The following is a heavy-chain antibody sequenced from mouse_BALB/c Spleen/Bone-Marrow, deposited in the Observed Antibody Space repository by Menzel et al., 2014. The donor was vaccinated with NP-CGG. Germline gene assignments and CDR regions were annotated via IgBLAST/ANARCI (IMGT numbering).Heavy chain of an antibody. CDR3: NVNYYAMDY. J-gene: IGHJ4*01. V-gene: IGHV14-4*02. CDR2: IDPENGDT. Sequence: EVQLQQSEAEVVRSGASVTLSCTTSGFNIKDYYMNWVKQRPEQGLAWIGWIDPENGDTEYAPKFQGKATMTADTSSNTAYLQLSSLTSEDTAVYYCNVNYYAMDYWGQGTSVTVSS. CDR1: GFNIKDYY.